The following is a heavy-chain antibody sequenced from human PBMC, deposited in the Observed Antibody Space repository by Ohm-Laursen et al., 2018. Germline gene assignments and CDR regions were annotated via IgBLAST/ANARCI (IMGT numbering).Heavy chain of an antibody. V-gene: IGHV3-74*01. CDR2: IKGDGSET. J-gene: IGHJ4*02. D-gene: IGHD5-12*01. CDR3: ARAQRLVASANDY. Sequence: SLRLSCSASGFTFSSDCMHWVRQAPGEGLVWVSRIKGDGSETNYADSVKGRFTISRDNAKNTLYLQMNSLRGDDTAVYYCARAQRLVASANDYWGQGTLVTVSS. CDR1: GFTFSSDC.